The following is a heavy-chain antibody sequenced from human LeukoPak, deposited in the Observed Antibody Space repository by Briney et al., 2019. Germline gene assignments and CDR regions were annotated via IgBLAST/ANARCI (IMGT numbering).Heavy chain of an antibody. CDR3: AKDIRYSSGLDAFDI. CDR2: IYSGGST. D-gene: IGHD3-22*01. J-gene: IGHJ3*02. V-gene: IGHV3-53*01. Sequence: PGGSLRLSCAASGFTVSSNYMSWVRQAPGKGLEWVSVIYSGGSTYYADSVKGRFTISRDNSKNTLYLQVNSLRAEDTAVYYCAKDIRYSSGLDAFDIWGQGTMVTVSS. CDR1: GFTVSSNY.